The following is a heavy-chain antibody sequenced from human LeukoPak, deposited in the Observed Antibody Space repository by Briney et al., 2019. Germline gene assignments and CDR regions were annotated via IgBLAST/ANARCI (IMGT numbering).Heavy chain of an antibody. J-gene: IGHJ6*02. CDR1: VGSISSYY. Sequence: SETLSLTCTVSVGSISSYYWSWIRQPPWKGQEWIGYIYYSGSTNYNPSLKSRVTISVDTSKNQFSLKLSSVTAADTAVYYCAGGRGSSCMDVWGQGTTVTISS. V-gene: IGHV4-59*01. CDR2: IYYSGST. CDR3: AGGRGSSCMDV. D-gene: IGHD6-6*01.